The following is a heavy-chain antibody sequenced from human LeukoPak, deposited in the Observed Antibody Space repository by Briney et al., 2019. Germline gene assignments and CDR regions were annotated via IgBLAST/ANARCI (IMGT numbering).Heavy chain of an antibody. D-gene: IGHD3-3*01. J-gene: IGHJ4*02. CDR2: ISGSGGST. Sequence: GGSLRLSCAAPGFTFSSYAMSWVRQAPGKGLEWVSAISGSGGSTYYADSVKGRFTISRDNSKNTLYLQMNSLRAEDTAVYYCAKGQVRFLEWLLKGGFDYWGQGTLVTVSS. CDR3: AKGQVRFLEWLLKGGFDY. V-gene: IGHV3-23*01. CDR1: GFTFSSYA.